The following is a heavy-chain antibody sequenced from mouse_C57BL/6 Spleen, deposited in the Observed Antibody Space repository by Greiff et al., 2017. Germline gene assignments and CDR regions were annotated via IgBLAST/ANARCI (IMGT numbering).Heavy chain of an antibody. D-gene: IGHD1-1*01. CDR1: GFTFSDAW. Sequence: EVKLMESGGGLVQPGGSMKLSCAASGFTFSDAWMDWVRQSPEKGLEWVAEIRNKANNHATYYAESVKGRFTISRDDSKSSVYLQMNSLRAEDTGIYYCTSATVPHWYFDVWGTGTTVTVSS. CDR3: TSATVPHWYFDV. CDR2: IRNKANNHAT. V-gene: IGHV6-6*01. J-gene: IGHJ1*03.